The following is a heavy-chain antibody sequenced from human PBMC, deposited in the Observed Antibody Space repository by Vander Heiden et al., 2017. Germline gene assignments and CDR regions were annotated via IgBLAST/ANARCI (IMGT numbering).Heavy chain of an antibody. D-gene: IGHD2-21*01. CDR3: AKGQFVGGASPFDY. CDR2: ISGDAGTT. CDR1: GFTFSGYC. V-gene: IGHV3-23*01. Sequence: EVPLLESGGGLVQPGGSLRLSCAASGFTFSGYCMSWVRQAPGKGLEWVSAISGDAGTTYYADSVKGRFTISRDNSEKTLYLQMNSLRAEDAALYYCAKGQFVGGASPFDYWGQGTLVTVSS. J-gene: IGHJ4*02.